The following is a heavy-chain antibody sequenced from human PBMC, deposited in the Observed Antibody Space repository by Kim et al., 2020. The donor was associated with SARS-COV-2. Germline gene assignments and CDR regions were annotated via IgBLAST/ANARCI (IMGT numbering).Heavy chain of an antibody. CDR2: IYPGDSDT. CDR1: GYSFTSYW. Sequence: GESLKISCKGSGYSFTSYWIGWVRQMPGKGLEWMGIIYPGDSDTRYSPSFQGQVTISADKSISPAYLQWSSLKASDTAMYYCARLTYYYDSSGYGINWFDPWGQGTLVTVSS. J-gene: IGHJ5*02. D-gene: IGHD3-22*01. V-gene: IGHV5-51*01. CDR3: ARLTYYYDSSGYGINWFDP.